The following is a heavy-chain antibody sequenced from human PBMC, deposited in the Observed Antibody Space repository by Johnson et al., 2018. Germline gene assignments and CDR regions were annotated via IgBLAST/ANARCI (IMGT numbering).Heavy chain of an antibody. CDR1: GFTFSNFA. CDR2: IRGNDGRT. CDR3: AKDLGPLIGFKALVGAIPQYGMDV. V-gene: IGHV3-23*04. J-gene: IGHJ6*02. Sequence: EVQLVESGGGLVQPGGSLRLSCIASGFTFSNFAMTWVRRAPGQGLEWVSSIRGNDGRTFYADSVKGRFTVSRDNAKSTLYLEMHSLRAEDTAIYYCAKDLGPLIGFKALVGAIPQYGMDVWGQGTTVTVSS. D-gene: IGHD2-21*01.